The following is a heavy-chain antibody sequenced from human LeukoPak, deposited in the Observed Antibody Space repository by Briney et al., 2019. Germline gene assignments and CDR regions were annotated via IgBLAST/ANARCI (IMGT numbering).Heavy chain of an antibody. CDR3: ARDQEINYYGSGSYVSRVPFDP. Sequence: ETLSLTCTVSGGSISSSSYYWGWIRQPPGKGLEWIGSIYYSGSTYYNPSLKSRVTISVDTSKNQFSLKLSSVTAADTAVYYCARDQEINYYGSGSYVSRVPFDPWGQGTLVTVSS. V-gene: IGHV4-39*07. CDR2: IYYSGST. D-gene: IGHD3-10*01. CDR1: GGSISSSSYY. J-gene: IGHJ5*02.